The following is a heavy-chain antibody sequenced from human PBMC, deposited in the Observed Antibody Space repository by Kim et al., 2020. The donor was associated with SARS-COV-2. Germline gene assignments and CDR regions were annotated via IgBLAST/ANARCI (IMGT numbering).Heavy chain of an antibody. J-gene: IGHJ1*01. CDR1: GFTFSSYA. D-gene: IGHD3-22*01. Sequence: GGSLRLSCAASGFTFSSYAMSWVRQAPGKGLEWVSAISGSGGSTYYADSVKGRFTISRDNSKNTLYLQMNSLRAEDTAVYYCAKHRNRNYYDSSPRWGMGFSIQHWGQGTLVTVSS. V-gene: IGHV3-23*01. CDR3: AKHRNRNYYDSSPRWGMGFSIQH. CDR2: ISGSGGST.